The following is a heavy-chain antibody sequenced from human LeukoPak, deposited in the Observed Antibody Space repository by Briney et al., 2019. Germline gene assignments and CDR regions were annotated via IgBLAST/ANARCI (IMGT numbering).Heavy chain of an antibody. CDR2: ISGSGGNT. CDR3: ALMSADRVRGLSMDY. J-gene: IGHJ4*02. V-gene: IGHV3-23*01. D-gene: IGHD3-10*01. CDR1: GFTFRRYD. Sequence: GGSLRLSCAASGFTFRRYDMSWVRQAPGKGLEWVSAISGSGGNTYYADSVKGHFTISRDNSKNTLYLQMNSLRAEDTALYYCALMSADRVRGLSMDYWGQGTLVTVSS.